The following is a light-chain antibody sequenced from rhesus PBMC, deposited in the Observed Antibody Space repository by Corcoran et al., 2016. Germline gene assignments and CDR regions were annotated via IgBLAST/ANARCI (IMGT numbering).Light chain of an antibody. CDR3: QQGNKHPLT. CDR2: YAS. V-gene: IGKV6-47*02. CDR1: EGISNY. J-gene: IGKJ4*01. Sequence: DIVMTQSPAFVSVTPGEKVTITCQASEGISNYLHWYQQKPDQAQTLFIQYASQSISGFPSRFTGSGSGTDFTFTIRSLEVEDAATYYCQQGNKHPLTFGGGTKVELK.